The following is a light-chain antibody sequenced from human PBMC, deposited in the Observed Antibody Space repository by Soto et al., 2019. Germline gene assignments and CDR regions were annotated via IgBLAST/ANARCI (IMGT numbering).Light chain of an antibody. V-gene: IGKV3-15*01. CDR2: GAS. Sequence: EIVMTQSPATLSVSPGERATLSCRASQSVSSNLAWYQQKPGQAPGLLIYGASTRATGIPARFSGSGSGTGLTRTISSLQSEDVAVYYCQQYNNWPPEITFGQGTRLEIK. J-gene: IGKJ5*01. CDR1: QSVSSN. CDR3: QQYNNWPPEIT.